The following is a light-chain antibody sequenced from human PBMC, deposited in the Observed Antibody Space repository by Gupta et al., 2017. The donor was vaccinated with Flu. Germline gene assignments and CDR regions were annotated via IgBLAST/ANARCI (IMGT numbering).Light chain of an antibody. CDR1: SSDY. CDR2: EFN. Sequence: PGQSVSITCTGTSSDYVSWYQQQPDKAPKVMISEFNKRPSGVPDRFSDSQPGNTDSLTVSGLQAEDEADYYCGSDVGGNRYVFGTGTKVTVL. V-gene: IGLV2-8*01. CDR3: GSDVGGNRYV. J-gene: IGLJ1*01.